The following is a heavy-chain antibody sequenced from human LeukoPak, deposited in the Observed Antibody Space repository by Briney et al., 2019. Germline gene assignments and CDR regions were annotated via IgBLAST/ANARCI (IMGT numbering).Heavy chain of an antibody. J-gene: IGHJ4*02. CDR3: ARDLNLYDSSGYYPR. CDR2: TSSSSGTI. CDR1: GFTFSSYS. Sequence: PGGSLRLSCAASGFTFSSYSMNWVRQAPGKGLEWVSYTSSSSGTIYYADSVKGRFTISRDNAENSLYLQMNSLRDEDTAVYYCARDLNLYDSSGYYPRWGQGTLVTVSS. V-gene: IGHV3-48*02. D-gene: IGHD3-22*01.